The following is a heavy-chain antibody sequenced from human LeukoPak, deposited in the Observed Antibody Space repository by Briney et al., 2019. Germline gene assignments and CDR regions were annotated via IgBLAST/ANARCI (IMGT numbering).Heavy chain of an antibody. Sequence: SETLSLTCTVSGASISNYYWSWIRQTPEKGLEWMGHIHSSGGSSYYPSLKSRLTLSIDTSRNHISLKLPSVTAADPAVYFCARLGSVHYFWGPGALVTVSS. CDR1: GASISNYY. J-gene: IGHJ4*02. D-gene: IGHD1-26*01. CDR2: IHSSGGS. CDR3: ARLGSVHYF. V-gene: IGHV4-4*09.